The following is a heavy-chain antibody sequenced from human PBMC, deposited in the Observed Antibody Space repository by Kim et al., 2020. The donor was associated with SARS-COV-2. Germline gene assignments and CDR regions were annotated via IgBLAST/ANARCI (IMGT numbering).Heavy chain of an antibody. D-gene: IGHD6-13*01. CDR1: GFTFSSYS. Sequence: GGSLRLSCAASGFTFSSYSMNWVRQAPGKGLEWVSSISSSSYIYYEDSAKGRFTISRDNAKNSMFLQMNSLRAEDAAVYYCARVLFSSSWYPHCFYYYGMDVWGQGTTVTVSS. V-gene: IGHV3-21*01. CDR2: ISSSSYI. J-gene: IGHJ6*02. CDR3: ARVLFSSSWYPHCFYYYGMDV.